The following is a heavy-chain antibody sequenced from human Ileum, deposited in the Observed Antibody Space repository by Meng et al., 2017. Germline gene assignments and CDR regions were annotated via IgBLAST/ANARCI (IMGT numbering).Heavy chain of an antibody. CDR1: GGFVRRAGYQ. CDR3: ARDHMGSLDY. V-gene: IGHV4-61*08. CDR2: AST. Sequence: QGQPQESGPGLVRPSETLSLICTVSGGFVRRAGYQWGWIRQPPGKGLEWIGYASTNYNPSLKSRVTISLDTSRNQFSLSLSSVTAADTAVYYCARDHMGSLDYWGQGILVTVSS. D-gene: IGHD1-26*01. J-gene: IGHJ4*02.